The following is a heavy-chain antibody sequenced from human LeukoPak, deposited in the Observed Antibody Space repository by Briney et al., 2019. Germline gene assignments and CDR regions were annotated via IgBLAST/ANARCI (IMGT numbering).Heavy chain of an antibody. Sequence: SEKVSCKASGGTFSSYAISWVRQAPGQGLEWMGGIIPIFGTANYAQKFQGRVTITADESTSTAYMELSSLRSEDTAVYYCVIVVAVAATQWSAFDIWGQGTMVTVSS. CDR1: GGTFSSYA. D-gene: IGHD2-15*01. CDR3: VIVVAVAATQWSAFDI. CDR2: IIPIFGTA. J-gene: IGHJ3*02. V-gene: IGHV1-69*01.